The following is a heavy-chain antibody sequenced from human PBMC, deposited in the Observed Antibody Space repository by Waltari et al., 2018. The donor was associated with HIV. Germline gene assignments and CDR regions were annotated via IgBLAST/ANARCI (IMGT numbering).Heavy chain of an antibody. CDR3: ARVGSGYTYYFDS. J-gene: IGHJ4*02. CDR1: GLPFCRYS. D-gene: IGHD3-22*01. Sequence: QLVESGGGLVLPGGSLSLSCAASGLPFCRYSMTWVRQAPGKGLEWVSSISSGNNYIYYADSVKGRFTISRDNAWDSLSLQMNSLRAEDTAVYYCARVGSGYTYYFDSWGQGTLVTVSS. CDR2: ISSGNNYI. V-gene: IGHV3-21*01.